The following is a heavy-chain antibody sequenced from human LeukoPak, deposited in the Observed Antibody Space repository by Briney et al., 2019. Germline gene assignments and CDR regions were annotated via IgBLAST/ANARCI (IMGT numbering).Heavy chain of an antibody. J-gene: IGHJ4*02. CDR3: AKDRSTSPNYYDSSGTFDY. CDR2: ISWNSGSI. D-gene: IGHD3-22*01. CDR1: GFTFDDYA. V-gene: IGHV3-9*01. Sequence: GGSLRLSCAASGFTFDDYAMHWVRHAPGKGLEWVSGISWNSGSINYADSVKGRFTISRDNSKNTLYLQMNSLRAEDTAVYYCAKDRSTSPNYYDSSGTFDYWGQGTLVTVSS.